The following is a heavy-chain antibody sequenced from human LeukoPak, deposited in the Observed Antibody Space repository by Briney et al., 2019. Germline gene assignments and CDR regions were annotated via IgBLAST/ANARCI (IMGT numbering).Heavy chain of an antibody. V-gene: IGHV4-34*01. CDR3: ARVIYGGVRGRGSINWFDP. J-gene: IGHJ5*02. CDR1: GGSFSGYY. CDR2: INHSGST. D-gene: IGHD4-23*01. Sequence: SETLSLTCAVYGGSFSGYYWSWIRQPPGKGLEWIGEINHSGSTNYNPSLKSRVTISVDTSKNQFSLKLSSVTAADTAVYYSARVIYGGVRGRGSINWFDPWGQGTLVTVSS.